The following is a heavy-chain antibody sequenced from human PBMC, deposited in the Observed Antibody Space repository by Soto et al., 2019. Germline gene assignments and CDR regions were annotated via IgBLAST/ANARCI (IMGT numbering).Heavy chain of an antibody. CDR2: INHGGST. CDR3: ARTYYFGSGSYYFALGL. Sequence: QVQLQQWGAGLLKSSETLSLTCAVYGGSFSGYYWTWIRQPPGKGLEWIGEINHGGSTNYNPSLKSRVTISADTSKNQFSLNLSSVTAADTAVYYCARTYYFGSGSYYFALGLWGQGTLVTVSS. CDR1: GGSFSGYY. D-gene: IGHD3-10*01. J-gene: IGHJ4*02. V-gene: IGHV4-34*01.